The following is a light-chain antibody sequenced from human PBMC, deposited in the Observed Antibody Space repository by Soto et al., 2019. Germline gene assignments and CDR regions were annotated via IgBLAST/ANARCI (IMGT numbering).Light chain of an antibody. CDR2: DAS. CDR1: QSVNSY. V-gene: IGKV3-11*01. Sequence: EIVMTQSPGTLSLSPGERATLSCRASQSVNSYLAWYQQKPGQAPRLLISDASDRATGIPDRFSGSGSGTEFTLTISSLEPEDAAVYYCQQRSNWPPITFGQGTRLEIK. J-gene: IGKJ5*01. CDR3: QQRSNWPPIT.